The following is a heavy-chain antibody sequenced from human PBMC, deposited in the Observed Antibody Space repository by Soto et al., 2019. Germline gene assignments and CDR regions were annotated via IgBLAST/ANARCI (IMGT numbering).Heavy chain of an antibody. CDR2: IYSGGST. V-gene: IGHV3-53*01. D-gene: IGHD2-21*02. Sequence: RVSLSLSCAASGFTFSSYAMRWVRQAPGTGLEWVSVIYSGGSTYYADSVTGRFTISRDNSKNTLYLQMNSLRAEDTAVYYCATTLAYCGGDCYSAFDIWGQGTMVTVSS. CDR1: GFTFSSYA. CDR3: ATTLAYCGGDCYSAFDI. J-gene: IGHJ3*02.